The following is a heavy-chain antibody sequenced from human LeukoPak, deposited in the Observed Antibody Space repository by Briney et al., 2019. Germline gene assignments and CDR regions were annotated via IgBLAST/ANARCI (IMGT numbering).Heavy chain of an antibody. Sequence: GGSLRLSCAASGFTFNNYNMNWVRQAPGRALEWVSSITSSGTYIFYADSVKGRFTISRDNAKNSLYLQMNSLRAEDTAVYYCAELGITMIGGVWGKGTTVTISS. CDR3: AELGITMIGGV. CDR1: GFTFNNYN. D-gene: IGHD3-10*02. V-gene: IGHV3-21*01. J-gene: IGHJ6*04. CDR2: ITSSGTYI.